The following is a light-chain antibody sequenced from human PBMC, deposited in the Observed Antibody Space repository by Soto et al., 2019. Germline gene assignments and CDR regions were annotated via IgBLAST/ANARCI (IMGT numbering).Light chain of an antibody. V-gene: IGKV2D-29*01. CDR3: MQDVELPFT. CDR2: EVS. J-gene: IGKJ4*01. Sequence: DVVMTQTPLSLSVTPGQPASMSCKSSQSLLHRDGKTYLYWFLQKPGQPPQLLIYEVSNRFSGVPDRFSARGAGTDFTLKISRVEAEDVGVYYCMQDVELPFTFGGGTKVEIK. CDR1: QSLLHRDGKTY.